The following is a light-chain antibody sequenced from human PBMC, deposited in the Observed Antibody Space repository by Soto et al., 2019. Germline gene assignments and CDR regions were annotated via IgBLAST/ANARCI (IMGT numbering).Light chain of an antibody. CDR3: CSYGGRSTYV. V-gene: IGLV2-23*02. CDR1: SSDVGSYNL. CDR2: GVS. J-gene: IGLJ1*01. Sequence: QSVLTQPASVSGSPGQSITISCTGTSSDVGSYNLVSWYQQHPGKAPKLMIYGVSKRPSGVSNRFSGSKSANTASLTISGLQADDEADYYCCSYGGRSTYVFGTGTKVTVL.